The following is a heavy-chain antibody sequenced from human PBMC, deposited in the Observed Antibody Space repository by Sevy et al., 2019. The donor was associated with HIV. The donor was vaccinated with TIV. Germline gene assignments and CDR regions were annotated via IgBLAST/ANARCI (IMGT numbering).Heavy chain of an antibody. D-gene: IGHD2-2*01. Sequence: SETLSLTCTVSGGSISSSSYYWGWIRQPPGKGLEWIGSIYYSGRTYYNPSLKSRVTISVDTSKNQFSLKLSSVTAADTAVYYCASQFLGYCSSTSCQIDYWGQGTLVTVSS. J-gene: IGHJ4*02. CDR2: IYYSGRT. CDR1: GGSISSSSYY. V-gene: IGHV4-39*01. CDR3: ASQFLGYCSSTSCQIDY.